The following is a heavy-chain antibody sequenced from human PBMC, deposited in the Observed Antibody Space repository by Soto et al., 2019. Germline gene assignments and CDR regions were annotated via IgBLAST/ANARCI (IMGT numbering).Heavy chain of an antibody. Sequence: GGSLRLSCAASGFTFSNHAMHWVRQAPGKGLEWVAVISFDGTKKFYTDSVKGRFSVSRDNSNNALYLQMNSLRTEDTAVYYCARSPRGAQLYFVMYYFDHWGQGTVVTVSS. V-gene: IGHV3-30*04. CDR1: GFTFSNHA. J-gene: IGHJ4*02. CDR2: ISFDGTKK. CDR3: ARSPRGAQLYFVMYYFDH. D-gene: IGHD2-8*02.